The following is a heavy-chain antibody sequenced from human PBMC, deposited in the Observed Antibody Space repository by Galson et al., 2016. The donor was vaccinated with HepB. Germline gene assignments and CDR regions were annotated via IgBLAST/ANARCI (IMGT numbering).Heavy chain of an antibody. D-gene: IGHD3-3*01. CDR2: FDPEDGET. CDR3: AEKRDYDFWSGYEK. CDR1: GYTLSELS. Sequence: SVKVPCKVSGYTLSELSMHWVRQAPGKGLEWMGGFDPEDGETIYAQKFQGRVTMTEDTSTDTAYMELSSLRSEDTAVYYCAEKRDYDFWSGYEKWGQGTLITVSS. V-gene: IGHV1-24*01. J-gene: IGHJ4*02.